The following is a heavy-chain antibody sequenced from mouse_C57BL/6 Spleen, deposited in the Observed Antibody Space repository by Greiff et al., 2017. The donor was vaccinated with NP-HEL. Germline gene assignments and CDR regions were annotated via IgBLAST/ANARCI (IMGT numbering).Heavy chain of an antibody. CDR2: IYPGDGDT. V-gene: IGHV1-82*01. CDR1: GYAFSSSW. J-gene: IGHJ3*01. Sequence: VQLVESGPELVKPGASVKISCKASGYAFSSSWMNWVKQRPGKGLEWIGRIYPGDGDTNYNGKFKGKATLTADKSSSTAYMQLSSLTSEDSAVYFCARRDGYYGFAYWGQGTLVTVSA. D-gene: IGHD2-3*01. CDR3: ARRDGYYGFAY.